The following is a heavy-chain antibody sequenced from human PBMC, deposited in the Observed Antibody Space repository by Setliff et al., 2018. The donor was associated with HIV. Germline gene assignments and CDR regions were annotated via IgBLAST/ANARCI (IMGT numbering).Heavy chain of an antibody. D-gene: IGHD1-26*01. CDR2: INHSGST. CDR1: GGSFSGYY. Sequence: LSLTCAVYGGSFSGYYWSWIRQPPGKGLEWIGEINHSGSTNYKPSLKSRVTISVDMSKNQVSLKVSSVTAADTAVYYCARGHGVYSGSYLAVYFDYWGQGTQVTVSS. CDR3: ARGHGVYSGSYLAVYFDY. V-gene: IGHV4-34*01. J-gene: IGHJ4*02.